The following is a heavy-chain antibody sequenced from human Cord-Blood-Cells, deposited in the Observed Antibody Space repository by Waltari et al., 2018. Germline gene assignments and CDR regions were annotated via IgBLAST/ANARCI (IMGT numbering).Heavy chain of an antibody. CDR3: ARDGLSGGSGSYYYYYYMDV. V-gene: IGHV1-3*01. CDR1: GYTFTSYA. D-gene: IGHD3-10*01. Sequence: QVQLVQSGAEVKKPGASVKVSCKASGYTFTSYAMPWVRKAPGQRLEWMGWINAGNGNTKYSQKFQGRGTITRDTSASTAYMELSSLRSEDTAVYYCARDGLSGGSGSYYYYYYMDVWGKGTTVTVSS. J-gene: IGHJ6*03. CDR2: INAGNGNT.